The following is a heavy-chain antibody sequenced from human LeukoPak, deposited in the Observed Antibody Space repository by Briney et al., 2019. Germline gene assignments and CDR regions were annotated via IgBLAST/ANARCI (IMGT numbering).Heavy chain of an antibody. D-gene: IGHD1-26*01. V-gene: IGHV3-7*01. CDR1: GFTFSNYW. CDR3: ARARTSGDEALPGNY. Sequence: GGSLRLSCAASGFTFSNYWMIWVREAPGRGLEWVANIKQDGSDKSYVDSVKGRFTISRDNAKNSLYLQMNSLRAEDTAVYYCARARTSGDEALPGNYWGQGTLVTVSS. CDR2: IKQDGSDK. J-gene: IGHJ4*02.